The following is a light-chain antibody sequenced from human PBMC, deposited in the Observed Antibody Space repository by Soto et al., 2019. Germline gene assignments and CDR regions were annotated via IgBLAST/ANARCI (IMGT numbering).Light chain of an antibody. CDR1: SSDVGGYNY. CDR2: DVS. CDR3: SSYTSSSTRV. Sequence: QSALTQPASVSVSPGQSLTISCTGTSSDVGGYNYVSWYQHHPGKAPKLMIYDVSNRPSGVSNRFSGSKSGNTASLTISGVQADEEADYYCSSYTSSSTRVFGGGTKLTV. J-gene: IGLJ2*01. V-gene: IGLV2-14*03.